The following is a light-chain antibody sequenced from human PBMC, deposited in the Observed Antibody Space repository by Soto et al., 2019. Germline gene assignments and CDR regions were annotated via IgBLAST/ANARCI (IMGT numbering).Light chain of an antibody. CDR3: QQYDSSSPT. CDR2: DAS. V-gene: IGKV1-5*01. Sequence: DIQMTQSPSTLSASVGDGVTITCRASQNISVWLAWYQQRPGKAPKFLIYDASNLETGVSSRFSGSGSGTEFTLTIRSLQPDDFATYYCQQYDSSSPTFVQGTKLEIK. J-gene: IGKJ2*01. CDR1: QNISVW.